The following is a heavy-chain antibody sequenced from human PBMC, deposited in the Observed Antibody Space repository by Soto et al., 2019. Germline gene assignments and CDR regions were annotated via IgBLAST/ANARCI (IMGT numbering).Heavy chain of an antibody. CDR2: IKQDGSEK. V-gene: IGHV3-7*04. J-gene: IGHJ3*02. D-gene: IGHD5-12*01. CDR3: ARGLALQLRCYDYYAFHT. Sequence: EVQLVESAGGLVQPGGSLRLSCAASGFTVSSYWMSWIRQAPGKGLEWVANIKQDGSEKYYEDSVKGRFPISRDNAKYPLYLEMTGLRPEDRGVYYGARGLALQLRCYDYYAFHTVGQGTIVAVSP. CDR1: GFTVSSYW.